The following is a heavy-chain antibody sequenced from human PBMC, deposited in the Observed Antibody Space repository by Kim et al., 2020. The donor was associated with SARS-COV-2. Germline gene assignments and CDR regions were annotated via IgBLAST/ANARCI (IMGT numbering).Heavy chain of an antibody. J-gene: IGHJ4*02. CDR2: GGT. CDR3: ARVHGSYFDF. V-gene: IGHV4-4*07. Sequence: GGTDYNPSLKSRVTMSIGTSKNQFSLKLRSVTAADTAVYFCARVHGSYFDFWGRGSLVTVSS. D-gene: IGHD1-26*01.